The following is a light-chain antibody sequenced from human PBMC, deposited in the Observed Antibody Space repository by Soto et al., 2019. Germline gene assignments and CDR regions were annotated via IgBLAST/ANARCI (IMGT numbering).Light chain of an antibody. V-gene: IGKV1-5*03. CDR2: KAS. J-gene: IGKJ5*01. Sequence: EIPLKHTLSTLLPSLGETATLTFRASQTISSWLAWYQQKPGKAPKLLIYKASSLESGVPSRFSGSGSGTEFTLTISSLQPDDFATYYCQQYNRYSTFGQGTRLEIK. CDR1: QTISSW. CDR3: QQYNRYST.